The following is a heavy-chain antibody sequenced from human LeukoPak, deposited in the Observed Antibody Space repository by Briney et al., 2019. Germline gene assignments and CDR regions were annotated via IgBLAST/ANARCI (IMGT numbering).Heavy chain of an antibody. CDR3: ERRRLSRGWYGGAFNI. D-gene: IGHD6-19*01. V-gene: IGHV5-51*01. CDR2: IYPGDSGT. J-gene: IGHJ3*02. CDR1: GYCFTSYW. Sequence: GESLQISCKGSGYCFTSYWTGWVRQMPGKGLEWMGIIYPGDSGTRYSPSFQGQATISADKSISTAYLQWSSLQASDTAMYYCERRRLSRGWYGGAFNIWGQGTMVTVSA.